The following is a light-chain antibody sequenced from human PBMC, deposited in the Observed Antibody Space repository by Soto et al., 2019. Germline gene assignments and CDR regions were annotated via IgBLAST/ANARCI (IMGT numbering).Light chain of an antibody. J-gene: IGLJ2*01. CDR3: QSYDSSLSGWVV. Sequence: QSVLTQPPSVSGAPGQRVTISCTGSSSNIGAGYDVHWYQQLPGTAPKLLIYGNSNRPSGVPDRFSGSKSGTSASLAITGLQAEDEADYYCQSYDSSLSGWVVFGGGTQLIVL. CDR2: GNS. CDR1: SSNIGAGYD. V-gene: IGLV1-40*01.